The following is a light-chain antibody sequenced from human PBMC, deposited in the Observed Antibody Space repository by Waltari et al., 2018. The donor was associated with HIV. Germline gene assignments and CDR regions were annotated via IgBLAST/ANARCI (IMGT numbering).Light chain of an antibody. CDR2: EDS. J-gene: IGLJ2*01. Sequence: SYELTQPPSLSVYPGQSARIPCSGEALPKTYVYWYQQKSGEAPLLVIYEDSKRPSGIPDRVSGFPSGTMATLTISGAHVDDEADYYCSSADANGLIFGGGTKLTVL. V-gene: IGLV3-10*01. CDR3: SSADANGLI. CDR1: ALPKTY.